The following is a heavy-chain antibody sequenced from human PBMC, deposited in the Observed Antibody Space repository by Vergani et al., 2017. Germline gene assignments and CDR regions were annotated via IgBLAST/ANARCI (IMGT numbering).Heavy chain of an antibody. CDR1: GFTFSSYW. CDR2: IKQDGSEK. V-gene: IGHV3-7*01. J-gene: IGHJ6*02. CDR3: ARDRRTVWSGGAYYYYGMDV. Sequence: EVQLVESGGGLVQPGGSLRLSCAASGFTFSSYWMSWVRQAPGKGLEWVANIKQDGSEKYYVDSVKGRCTISRDKAKKSLYLQMNSLRAEDTAVYYCARDRRTVWSGGAYYYYGMDVWGQGTTVTVSS. D-gene: IGHD3-16*01.